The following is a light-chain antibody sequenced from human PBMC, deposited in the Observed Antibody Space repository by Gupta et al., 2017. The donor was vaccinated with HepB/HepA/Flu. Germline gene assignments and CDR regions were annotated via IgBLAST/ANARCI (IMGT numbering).Light chain of an antibody. J-gene: IGKJ1*01. V-gene: IGKV4-1*01. CDR1: QSVLYSSNNKNY. Sequence: DIVMTQSPDSLAVSLGERATINCKSSQSVLYSSNNKNYLAWYQHKPGQPPKLLIYWASTRESGVPDRFSGSGSGTDFTLTISSLQAEDVAVYYCQQYDSPPRTFGQGTKVEIK. CDR2: WAS. CDR3: QQYDSPPRT.